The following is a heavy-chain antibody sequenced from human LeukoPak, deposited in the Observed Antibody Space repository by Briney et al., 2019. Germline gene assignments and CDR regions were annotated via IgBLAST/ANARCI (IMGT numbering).Heavy chain of an antibody. V-gene: IGHV1-18*01. D-gene: IGHD7-27*01. J-gene: IGHJ4*02. CDR1: GYTFTSYG. Sequence: GGSVKVSCAATGYTFTSYGISWVRQAPGQGLEWMACISSNSDNTNYAQKLQGRVTMTTDTSTSTAYMELRSLRADDTALYFCARYWGSIKVIADYWGQGTLVTVSS. CDR3: ARYWGSIKVIADY. CDR2: ISSNSDNT.